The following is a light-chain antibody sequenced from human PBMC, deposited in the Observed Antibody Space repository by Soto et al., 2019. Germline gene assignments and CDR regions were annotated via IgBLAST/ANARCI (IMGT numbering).Light chain of an antibody. Sequence: DIQVTQSHSTLSASVVDRVTITCRASQSISTWLAWYQQKPGKVPRLLIYDASTLEGGVPSRFSGSGSGTEFSLTISSLQPDDFATYYCQQYYSYPVTFGGGTRVDIK. J-gene: IGKJ4*01. CDR3: QQYYSYPVT. CDR2: DAS. V-gene: IGKV1-5*01. CDR1: QSISTW.